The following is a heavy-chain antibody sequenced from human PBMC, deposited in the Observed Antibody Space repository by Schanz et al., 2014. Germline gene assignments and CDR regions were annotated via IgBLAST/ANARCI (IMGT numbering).Heavy chain of an antibody. D-gene: IGHD4-17*01. CDR1: GFTFSDSW. CDR2: TSNDGSFT. Sequence: EVQLVESGGGLVQPGGSLRLSCAASGFTFSDSWMHWVRQAPGKGLVWVSRTSNDGSFTTFADSVKGRFTISRDNAKNTLYLKMNSMRAEDTDVYYCVRDTDYHFDYWGQGTLVTVSS. V-gene: IGHV3-74*01. CDR3: VRDTDYHFDY. J-gene: IGHJ4*02.